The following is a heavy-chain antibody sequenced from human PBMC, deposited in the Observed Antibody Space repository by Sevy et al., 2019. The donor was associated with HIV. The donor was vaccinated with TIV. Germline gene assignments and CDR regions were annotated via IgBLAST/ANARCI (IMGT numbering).Heavy chain of an antibody. V-gene: IGHV4-30-4*01. J-gene: IGHJ4*02. Sequence: SETLSLTCTVSGGSISSGDYYWSWIRQPPGKGLEWIGYIYYSGSTYYNPSLKSRVTISVDTSKNQFSLKLSSVTAADTAVYYCARGDRYCSGGSCFKYYFDYWGQGTLVTVSS. CDR2: IYYSGST. D-gene: IGHD2-15*01. CDR1: GGSISSGDYY. CDR3: ARGDRYCSGGSCFKYYFDY.